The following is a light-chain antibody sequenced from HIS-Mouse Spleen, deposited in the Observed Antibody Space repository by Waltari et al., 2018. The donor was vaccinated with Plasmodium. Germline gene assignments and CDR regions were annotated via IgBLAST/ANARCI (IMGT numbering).Light chain of an antibody. CDR2: EDS. J-gene: IGLJ3*02. CDR3: YSTDSSGNHRV. Sequence: SYELTQPPSVSVSPGQTARITCSGDASWYQQKSGQAPVLVIYEDSKRPSGIPERFSGSSSGTMATLTISGAQVEDEADYYCYSTDSSGNHRVFGGGTKLTVL. V-gene: IGLV3-10*01. CDR1: A.